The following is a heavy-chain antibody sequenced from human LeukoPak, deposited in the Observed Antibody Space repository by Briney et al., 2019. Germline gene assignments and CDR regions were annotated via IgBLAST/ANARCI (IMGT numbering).Heavy chain of an antibody. J-gene: IGHJ4*02. Sequence: PSETLSLTCTVSGGSISSYYWSWIRQPPGKGLEWIGYIYYSGSTNYNPSLKSRVTISVDTSKNQFSLKLSSVTAADTAVYYCARVDRRQQLVDYWGQGTLVTVSS. V-gene: IGHV4-59*01. CDR1: GGSISSYY. CDR2: IYYSGST. D-gene: IGHD6-13*01. CDR3: ARVDRRQQLVDY.